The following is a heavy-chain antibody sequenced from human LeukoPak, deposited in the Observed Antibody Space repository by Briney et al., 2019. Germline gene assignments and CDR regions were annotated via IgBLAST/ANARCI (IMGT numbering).Heavy chain of an antibody. J-gene: IGHJ4*02. CDR1: EYTFTGYY. CDR3: ARARWYGNSGILDY. D-gene: IGHD4-23*01. CDR2: INPNSGGT. Sequence: ASVKVSCKASEYTFTGYYMHWVRQAPGQGLEWMGRINPNSGGTNYAQKFQGRVTMTRDTSISTAYMELSRLRSDDTAVYYCARARWYGNSGILDYWGQGTLVTVSS. V-gene: IGHV1-2*06.